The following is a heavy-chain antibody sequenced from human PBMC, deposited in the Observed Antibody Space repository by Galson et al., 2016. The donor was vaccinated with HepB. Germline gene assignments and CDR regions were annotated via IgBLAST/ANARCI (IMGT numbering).Heavy chain of an antibody. CDR3: ARGLTIFGLGHYYYYGMDV. Sequence: GGSFSGSYWSWIRQPPGRGLEWIGEINDSGSTDYNPSLKSRATISVDTSKNQFSLRLSSVTAADTAVYYCARGLTIFGLGHYYYYGMDVWGQGTTVTVSS. D-gene: IGHD3-3*01. J-gene: IGHJ6*02. CDR2: INDSGST. CDR1: GGSFSGSY. V-gene: IGHV4-34*01.